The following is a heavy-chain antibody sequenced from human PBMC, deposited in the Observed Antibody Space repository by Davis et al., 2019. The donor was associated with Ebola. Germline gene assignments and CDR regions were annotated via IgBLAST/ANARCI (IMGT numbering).Heavy chain of an antibody. D-gene: IGHD3-3*01. V-gene: IGHV4-59*12. CDR2: IYYSGST. Sequence: SETLSLTCTVSGGSISSYYWSWIRQPPGKGLEWIGYIYYSGSTNYNPSLKSRVTISVDTSKNQFSLKLSSVTAADTAVYYCARDRLVDTIFGVAGYGMDVWGQGTTVTVSS. J-gene: IGHJ6*02. CDR3: ARDRLVDTIFGVAGYGMDV. CDR1: GGSISSYY.